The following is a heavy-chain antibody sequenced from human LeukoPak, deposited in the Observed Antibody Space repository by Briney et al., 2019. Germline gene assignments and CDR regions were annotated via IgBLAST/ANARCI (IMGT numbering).Heavy chain of an antibody. CDR1: GGSVSDYY. D-gene: IGHD1-1*01. CDR3: ARQGELEVFDY. CDR2: IYYTGST. V-gene: IGHV4-59*02. J-gene: IGHJ4*02. Sequence: PSETLSLTCTISGGSVSDYYWSWIRQSPGKGLEWIGYIYYTGSTTYNPSLKSRVTISADTSKNQFSLKLSSVTAADTAVYFCARQGELEVFDYWGQGTLVTVSS.